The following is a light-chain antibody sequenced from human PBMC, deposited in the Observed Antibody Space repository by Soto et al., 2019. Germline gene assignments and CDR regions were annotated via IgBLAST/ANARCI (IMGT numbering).Light chain of an antibody. V-gene: IGLV2-14*01. Sequence: QSALTQPASVSGSPGQSITISCTGSSSDVGGYNHVSWYQQHPGKAPKLMIYEVSNRPSGVSNRFSGSKSGNTASLTISGLQAEDEADYYCCSYAGSHTPWVFGGGTKVTVL. CDR3: CSYAGSHTPWV. CDR1: SSDVGGYNH. CDR2: EVS. J-gene: IGLJ3*02.